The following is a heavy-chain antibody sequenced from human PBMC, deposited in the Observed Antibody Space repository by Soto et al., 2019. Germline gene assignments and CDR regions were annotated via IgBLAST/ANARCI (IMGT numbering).Heavy chain of an antibody. CDR3: ARDAGSGIAAAGVWFDP. CDR1: GFTFSSYS. Sequence: EVQLVESGGGLVQPGGSLRLSCAASGFTFSSYSMNWVRQAPGKGLEWVSSISSSSSYIYYADSVKGRFTISRDNAKNSLYLQMNSLRAEDTAVYYCARDAGSGIAAAGVWFDPWGQGTLVTVSS. J-gene: IGHJ5*02. D-gene: IGHD6-13*01. CDR2: ISSSSSYI. V-gene: IGHV3-21*01.